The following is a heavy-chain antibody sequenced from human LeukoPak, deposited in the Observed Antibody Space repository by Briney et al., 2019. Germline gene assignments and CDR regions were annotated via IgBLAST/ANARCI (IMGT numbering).Heavy chain of an antibody. D-gene: IGHD6-6*01. CDR1: GFTVSSNY. V-gene: IGHV3-66*01. CDR2: IYSGGST. CDR3: ARVSLIAARPTFDI. J-gene: IGHJ3*02. Sequence: QSGGSLRLSCAASGFTVSSNYMRWVRQAPGKGLEWVSVIYSGGSTYYADSVKGRFTISRDNSKNTPYLQMNSLRAEDTAVYYCARVSLIAARPTFDIWGQGTMVTVSS.